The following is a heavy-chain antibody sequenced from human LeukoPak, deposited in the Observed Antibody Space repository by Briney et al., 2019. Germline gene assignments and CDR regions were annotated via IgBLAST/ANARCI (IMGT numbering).Heavy chain of an antibody. D-gene: IGHD2-15*01. CDR3: ARTPVYCSGGSCYYYYYAMDV. J-gene: IGHJ6*02. Sequence: KTSETLSLTCTVSGASVSSGSSYWGWIRQPPGKGLEWIGYIFYSGTTNYSPSLKSRVTMSLDTSENQFSLRLSSVTAADTAVYYYARTPVYCSGGSCYYYYYAMDVWGQGTTVTVSS. V-gene: IGHV4-61*01. CDR1: GASVSSGSSY. CDR2: IFYSGTT.